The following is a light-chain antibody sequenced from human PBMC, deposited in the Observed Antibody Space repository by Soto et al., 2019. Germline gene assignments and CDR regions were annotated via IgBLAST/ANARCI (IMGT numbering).Light chain of an antibody. CDR2: DVT. J-gene: IGLJ1*01. Sequence: QSVLTQPASVSGSPGQSITISCTGTSSDVGGYNYVSWYQQYPGKAPKLIIYDVTNRPSGVSNRFSASKSGNTASLTISGLQAEDEADYYCSSYTSSSLRVFGTGTKLTVL. CDR3: SSYTSSSLRV. V-gene: IGLV2-14*01. CDR1: SSDVGGYNY.